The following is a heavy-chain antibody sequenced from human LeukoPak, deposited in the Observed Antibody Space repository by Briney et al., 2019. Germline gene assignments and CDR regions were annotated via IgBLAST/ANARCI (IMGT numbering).Heavy chain of an antibody. J-gene: IGHJ4*02. CDR1: GFTFSTYW. Sequence: HSGGSLRLSCAASGFTFSTYWMNWVRQAPVKGLEWVANIEQDGSEKYYVDSVRGRFTISRDNAKNSLYLQMNSLRADDTAVYYCARDMGDYWGQGTLVTVSS. CDR3: ARDMGDY. CDR2: IEQDGSEK. D-gene: IGHD3-16*01. V-gene: IGHV3-7*01.